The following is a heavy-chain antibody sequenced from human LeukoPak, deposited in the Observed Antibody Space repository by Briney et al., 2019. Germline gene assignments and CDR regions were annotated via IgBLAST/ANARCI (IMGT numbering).Heavy chain of an antibody. D-gene: IGHD5-18*01. CDR2: INSDGSST. Sequence: GGSLRLSCAASGFTFSSYWMHWVRQAPGKGLVWVSHINSDGSSTTYADSVKGRFTISRDNAKNTLYLQMNSLRAEDTAVYYCARGITAMVTDYWGQGTLVTVSS. J-gene: IGHJ4*02. V-gene: IGHV3-74*01. CDR1: GFTFSSYW. CDR3: ARGITAMVTDY.